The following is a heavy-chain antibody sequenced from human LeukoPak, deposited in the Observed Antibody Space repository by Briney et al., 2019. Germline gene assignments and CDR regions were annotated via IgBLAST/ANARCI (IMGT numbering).Heavy chain of an antibody. CDR1: GFSFSSNA. V-gene: IGHV3-23*01. D-gene: IGHD3-22*01. CDR2: ISGSGGST. J-gene: IGHJ4*02. Sequence: GGSLRLSCAASGFSFSSNAMSWVRQAPGKGLEWVSAISGSGGSTYCADSVKGRFTISRDKSKNTLYLQMNSLRAEDTAVYYCAKDLNYDSSGPMEFDYWGQGTLVTVSS. CDR3: AKDLNYDSSGPMEFDY.